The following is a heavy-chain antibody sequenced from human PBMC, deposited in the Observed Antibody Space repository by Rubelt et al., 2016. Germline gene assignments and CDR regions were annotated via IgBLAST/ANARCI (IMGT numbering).Heavy chain of an antibody. D-gene: IGHD1-14*01. Sequence: EVQLVESGGGLVQPGGSLRLSCAASGFTFSSYSMNWVRQAPGKGLEWVSYIGRDSSPIYYADSVRGRFSVSRDNAKNSLYLQMNNLRADDTAVYYCARDAELDYWGQGTLVTVSS. J-gene: IGHJ4*02. V-gene: IGHV3-48*01. CDR2: IGRDSSPI. CDR3: ARDAELDY. CDR1: GFTFSSYS.